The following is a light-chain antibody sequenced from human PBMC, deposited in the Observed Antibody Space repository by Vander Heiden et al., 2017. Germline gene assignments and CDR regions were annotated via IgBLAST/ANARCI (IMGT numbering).Light chain of an antibody. J-gene: IGKJ2*01. Sequence: DFHVTQSPSTLSASVGDKVTITCRASQTITSWLAWYVQKPGKAPPLLIYKASKLDSGVPSRFRGSGSGTEFTLTISNLQPEDFATNFCQHYFGNTGYTFGQGTKLEI. CDR2: KAS. CDR3: QHYFGNTGYT. V-gene: IGKV1-5*03. CDR1: QTITSW.